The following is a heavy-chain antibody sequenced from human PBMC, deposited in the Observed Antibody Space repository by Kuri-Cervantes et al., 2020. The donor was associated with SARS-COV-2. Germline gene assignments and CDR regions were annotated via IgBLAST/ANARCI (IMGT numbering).Heavy chain of an antibody. Sequence: SQTLSLTWAVYGGSFSGYYWSWIRQPPGKGLEWVGEINHSGSTNYNPSLKSRVNISVDTSKNQFSLKLSSVTAADTAGYYCASRYCSSTSCYRNTGKYYFDYWGQGTLVTVSS. J-gene: IGHJ4*02. CDR2: INHSGST. CDR3: ASRYCSSTSCYRNTGKYYFDY. V-gene: IGHV4-34*01. CDR1: GGSFSGYY. D-gene: IGHD2-2*01.